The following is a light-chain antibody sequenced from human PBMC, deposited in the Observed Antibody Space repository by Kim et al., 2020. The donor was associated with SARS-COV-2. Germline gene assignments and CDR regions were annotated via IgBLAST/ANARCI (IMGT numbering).Light chain of an antibody. J-gene: IGKJ4*01. V-gene: IGKV3-20*01. CDR3: QQYGSSPRT. CDR2: GAS. CDR1: QSVTSNC. Sequence: SPGESATLSCKPSQSVTSNCLAWYQQKRGQTPRLLIYGASRRATGIPDRFSGSGSGTGFTLTISSLEPEDFVVYYWQQYGSSPRTFGRGTKVEIK.